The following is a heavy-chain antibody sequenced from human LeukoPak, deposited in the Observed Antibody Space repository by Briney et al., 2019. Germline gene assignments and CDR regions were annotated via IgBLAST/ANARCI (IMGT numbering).Heavy chain of an antibody. Sequence: SETLSLTCAVSGEPFSGYYWGWIRQPPGKGLELIGYIYYSGSTNYNPSLKSRVTISVDTSKNQFSLKLSSETAADTAVYYCAREEIRSWFDPWGQGTLVTVSS. V-gene: IGHV4-59*01. J-gene: IGHJ5*02. D-gene: IGHD5-24*01. CDR3: AREEIRSWFDP. CDR2: IYYSGST. CDR1: GEPFSGYY.